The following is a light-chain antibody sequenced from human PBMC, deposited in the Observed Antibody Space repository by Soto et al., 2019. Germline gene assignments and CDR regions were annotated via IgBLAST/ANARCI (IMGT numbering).Light chain of an antibody. CDR2: KTS. J-gene: IGKJ1*01. V-gene: IGKV1-5*03. CDR1: QSISSW. CDR3: QYYNNYCWT. Sequence: DIQLTQSPSTLSASVGDRVTITCRASQSISSWLAWYQQKPGKAPKFLIYKTSNLESGVPSRFSGSGSGTEFTLTISILQHDDFATYYCQYYNNYCWTFGQGTKVEIK.